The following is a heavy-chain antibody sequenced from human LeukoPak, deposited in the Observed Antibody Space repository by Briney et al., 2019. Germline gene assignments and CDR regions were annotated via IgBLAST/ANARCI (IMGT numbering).Heavy chain of an antibody. CDR1: GSSIRYGYY. D-gene: IGHD3-10*01. CDR3: ARARAMVRGVQKGYYMDV. Sequence: SETLSLTCSVSGSSIRYGYYWGWIRQPPGKGLEWIGEINHSGSTNYNPSLKSRVTISVDTSKNQFSLKLSSVTAADTAVYYCARARAMVRGVQKGYYMDVWGKGATVTVSS. V-gene: IGHV4-38-2*02. J-gene: IGHJ6*03. CDR2: INHSGST.